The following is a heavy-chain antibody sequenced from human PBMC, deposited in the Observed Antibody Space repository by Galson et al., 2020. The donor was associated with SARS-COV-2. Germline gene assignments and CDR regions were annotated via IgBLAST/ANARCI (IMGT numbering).Heavy chain of an antibody. Sequence: ASVQVSCQATGHTFTRNGISWVRQAPGQGLERMGWISAYNGNTKYAQKLQGRVTMTTDTSTSTAYMELRSLRSDDTAVYYCATTSAKYDILTGLSLPGIDAFDIWGQGTMVTVSS. J-gene: IGHJ3*02. V-gene: IGHV1-18*04. D-gene: IGHD3-9*01. CDR3: ATTSAKYDILTGLSLPGIDAFDI. CDR1: GHTFTRNG. CDR2: ISAYNGNT.